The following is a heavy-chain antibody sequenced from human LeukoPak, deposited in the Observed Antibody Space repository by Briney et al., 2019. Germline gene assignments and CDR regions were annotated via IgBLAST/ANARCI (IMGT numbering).Heavy chain of an antibody. J-gene: IGHJ4*02. CDR3: ARDSRRLNFDY. CDR2: ISSSSSYI. V-gene: IGHV3-21*01. CDR1: GFTFSSYS. Sequence: EGSLRLSCAASGFTFSSYSMNWVRQAPGKGLEWVSSISSSSSYIYCADSVKGRFTISRDNAKNSLYLQMNSLRAEDTAVYYCARDSRRLNFDYWGQGTLVTVSS. D-gene: IGHD2-21*01.